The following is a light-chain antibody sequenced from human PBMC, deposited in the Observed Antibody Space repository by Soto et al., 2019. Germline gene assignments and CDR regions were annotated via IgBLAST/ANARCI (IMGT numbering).Light chain of an antibody. CDR2: DAF. CDR1: QGISSY. J-gene: IGKJ1*01. V-gene: IGKV1-9*01. Sequence: DIQLTQSPSFLSASVGDRVTITFRASQGISSYLAWYQQKPGKAPKLLIFDAFSLESGVPSRFSGSGSGTEFTLTISSLQADDFATYYCQQYNTFWTFGQGTKVDI. CDR3: QQYNTFWT.